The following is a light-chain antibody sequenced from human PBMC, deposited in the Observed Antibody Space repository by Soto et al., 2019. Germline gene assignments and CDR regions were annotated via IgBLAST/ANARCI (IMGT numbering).Light chain of an antibody. CDR2: EVS. CDR1: SSDVGAYDY. V-gene: IGLV2-14*01. J-gene: IGLJ1*01. CDR3: SSYTTTDPYV. Sequence: QSVLTQPASVSGSPGQSITISCTGTSSDVGAYDYVSWYQHHPGKAPKYLIYEVSNRPSGVSDRFSGSKSGTTASLTISGLQAEDEADYYCSSYTTTDPYVFGTGT.